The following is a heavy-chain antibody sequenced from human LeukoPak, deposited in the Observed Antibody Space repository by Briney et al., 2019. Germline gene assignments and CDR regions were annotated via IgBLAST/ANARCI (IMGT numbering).Heavy chain of an antibody. Sequence: SETLSLTCTVSGGSISNGDHYWSWIRQHPGKGLEWIGHIYYSGSTYYNPSLKSRVTISVDTSKNQFSLKLSSVTAADTAVYYCARGRRDYYGSGRGVYFDYWGQGTLVTVSS. D-gene: IGHD3-10*01. CDR2: IYYSGST. V-gene: IGHV4-31*03. CDR3: ARGRRDYYGSGRGVYFDY. CDR1: GGSISNGDHY. J-gene: IGHJ4*02.